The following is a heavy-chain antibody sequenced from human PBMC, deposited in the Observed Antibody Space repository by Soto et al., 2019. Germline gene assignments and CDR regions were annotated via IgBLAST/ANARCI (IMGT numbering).Heavy chain of an antibody. CDR3: AVVDSTGNWFDP. CDR1: GGSISSSDFY. Sequence: LQLQESGPGLVKPSETLSLTCTVSGGSISSSDFYWGWLRQPPGKGLDFIGSMYYSGTTYYNPSLKNRITISVDTSKNRFSLKLISVTAADTAVYYCAVVDSTGNWFDPWGQGALVTVSS. D-gene: IGHD3-22*01. V-gene: IGHV4-39*01. J-gene: IGHJ5*02. CDR2: MYYSGTT.